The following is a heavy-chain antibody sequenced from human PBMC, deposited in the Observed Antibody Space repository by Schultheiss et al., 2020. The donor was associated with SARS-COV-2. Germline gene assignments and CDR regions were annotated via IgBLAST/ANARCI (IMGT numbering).Heavy chain of an antibody. Sequence: SETLSLTCTVSGGSISSYYWSWIRQPPGKGLEWIGEINHSGSTNYNPSLKSRVTISVDTSKNQFSLKLSSVTAADTAVYYCGGRYYYYYGMDVWGQGTTVTVSS. V-gene: IGHV4-34*01. CDR2: INHSGST. J-gene: IGHJ6*02. CDR3: GGRYYYYYGMDV. CDR1: GGSISSYY. D-gene: IGHD3-16*01.